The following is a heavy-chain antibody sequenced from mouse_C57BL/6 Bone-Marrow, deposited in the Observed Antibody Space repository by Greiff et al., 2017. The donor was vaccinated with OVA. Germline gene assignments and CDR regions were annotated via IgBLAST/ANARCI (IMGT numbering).Heavy chain of an antibody. CDR2: INFNNGGT. CDR1: GYTFTDYN. D-gene: IGHD2-12*01. V-gene: IGHV1-18*01. Sequence: EVQLQQSGPELAKPGASVKIPCKASGYTFTDYNMDWVKQSHGKSLEWIGDINFNNGGTIYNQKFNGKATLTVDKSSITDYMELRILTSEDTAVYYCARGSYYVYDVGACFAYCCQGTLVTVSA. CDR3: ARGSYYVYDVGACFAY. J-gene: IGHJ3*01.